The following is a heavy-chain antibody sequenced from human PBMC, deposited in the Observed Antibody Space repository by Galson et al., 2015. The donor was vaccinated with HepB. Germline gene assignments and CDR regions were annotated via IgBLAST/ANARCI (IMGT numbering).Heavy chain of an antibody. CDR1: GFTFRSQA. J-gene: IGHJ4*02. D-gene: IGHD4-17*01. CDR2: ISGSGGDT. V-gene: IGHV3-23*01. CDR3: AKDRTVTTY. Sequence: SLRLSCAASGFTFRSQAMSWVRQASGKGLEWVSGISGSGGDTYYADSVKGRFTISRDNPKNMLYLQMNSLRAEDTAVYYCAKDRTVTTYWGQGTLVTVSS.